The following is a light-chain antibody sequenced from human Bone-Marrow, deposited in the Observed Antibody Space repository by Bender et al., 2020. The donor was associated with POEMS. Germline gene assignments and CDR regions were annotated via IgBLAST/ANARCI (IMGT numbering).Light chain of an antibody. CDR1: SSDVGSYHL. J-gene: IGLJ2*01. Sequence: QSALTQPASASGSPGQSITISCTGTSSDVGSYHLVSWYQQHPGKTPHLMIFDVSQRPSGVSDRFSGSKSDNTAFLTISGLQAEDEADYHCCSYAHNSTWGFGGGAKLTVL. CDR2: DVS. CDR3: CSYAHNSTWG. V-gene: IGLV2-23*02.